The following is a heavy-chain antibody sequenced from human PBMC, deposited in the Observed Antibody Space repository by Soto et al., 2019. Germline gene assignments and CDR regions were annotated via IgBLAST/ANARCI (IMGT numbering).Heavy chain of an antibody. Sequence: GASVKVSCKASGYTFTSYGISWVRQAPGQGLEWKGWISAYNGNTNYAQKLQGRVTMTTDTSTSTAYMELRNLRSDDTAVYYCARESPAVAGTYGAFDIWGQGTMVTVSS. CDR1: GYTFTSYG. D-gene: IGHD6-19*01. V-gene: IGHV1-18*01. CDR3: ARESPAVAGTYGAFDI. J-gene: IGHJ3*02. CDR2: ISAYNGNT.